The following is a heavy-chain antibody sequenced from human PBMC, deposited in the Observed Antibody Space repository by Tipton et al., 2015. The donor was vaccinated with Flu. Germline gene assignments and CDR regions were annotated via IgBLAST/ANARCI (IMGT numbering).Heavy chain of an antibody. CDR3: VSPDHPVVTGSDC. CDR1: GFTFSDYE. CDR2: ISSSGRVI. V-gene: IGHV3-48*03. J-gene: IGHJ4*02. D-gene: IGHD2-21*02. Sequence: QLVQSGGGLVQPGGSLRISCAASGFTFSDYEMNWVRQAPGKGLEWSAFISSSGRVIYYADSVKGRFSISRDNAKKSLYLQMNSLSAGDTAVYYCVSPDHPVVTGSDCWGQGILVTVSS.